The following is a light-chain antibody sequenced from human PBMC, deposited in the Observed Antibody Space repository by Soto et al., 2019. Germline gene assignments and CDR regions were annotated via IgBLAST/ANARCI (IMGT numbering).Light chain of an antibody. CDR3: QQYNSYPWT. CDR1: QSISSW. J-gene: IGKJ1*01. Sequence: IQMNQSPSTLSASVGDRVTITCRASQSISSWLAWYQQKPGKAPKLLIYDASSLESGVPSRFSGSGPGTEFTLTISSLQPDDFATYYCQQYNSYPWTFGQGTKVDIK. V-gene: IGKV1-5*01. CDR2: DAS.